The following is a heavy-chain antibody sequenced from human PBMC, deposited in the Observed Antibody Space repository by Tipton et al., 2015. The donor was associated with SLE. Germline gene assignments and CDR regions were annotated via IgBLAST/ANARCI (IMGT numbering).Heavy chain of an antibody. J-gene: IGHJ4*02. CDR1: GGSISTYC. CDR3: ARVGFWSGYSIDYFDY. V-gene: IGHV4-34*01. CDR2: INHSGST. Sequence: TLSLTCTVSGGSISTYCWNWIRQPPGKGLEWIGEINHSGSTNYNPSLKSRVTISVDTSKNQFSLKLSSVTAADTAVYYCARVGFWSGYSIDYFDYWCQGNLVTVSS. D-gene: IGHD3-3*01.